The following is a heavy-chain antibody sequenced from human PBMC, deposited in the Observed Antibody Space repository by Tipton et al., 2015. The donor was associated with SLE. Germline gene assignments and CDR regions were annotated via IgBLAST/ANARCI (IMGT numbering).Heavy chain of an antibody. Sequence: TLSLTCAVYGGSFSGYYWSWIRQPPGKGLEWIGEINRSGSTNYNPSLKSRVPISVDTSKNQFSLKLSSVTAADTAVYYCARAREEWLLDYWGQGTLVTVSS. J-gene: IGHJ4*02. D-gene: IGHD3-3*01. CDR2: INRSGST. CDR3: ARAREEWLLDY. CDR1: GGSFSGYY. V-gene: IGHV4-34*01.